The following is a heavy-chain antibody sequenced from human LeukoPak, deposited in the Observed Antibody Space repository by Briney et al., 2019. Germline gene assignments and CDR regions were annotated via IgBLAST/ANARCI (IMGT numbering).Heavy chain of an antibody. CDR1: GGSVSSDSYY. J-gene: IGHJ6*02. V-gene: IGHV4-61*01. Sequence: NPSETLSLTCTVSGGSVSSDSYYWSWIRQPPGKGLECIGYIYYNGNTNYNPSLKSRVTISVDTSKNQFSLKLSSVTAADTAVYYCATAGHYGDYYYYYGMDVWGQGTTVTVSS. D-gene: IGHD4-17*01. CDR3: ATAGHYGDYYYYYGMDV. CDR2: IYYNGNT.